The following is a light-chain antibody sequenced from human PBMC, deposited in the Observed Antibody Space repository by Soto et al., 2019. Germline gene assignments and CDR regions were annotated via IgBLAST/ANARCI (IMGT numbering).Light chain of an antibody. Sequence: IQLTQSPSSLSASIGDRVTITCRASQDINSYLAWYQQKPGKAPNLLIYEASILQRGVPSRFSGSNSGTDFTLTISSLQAEDFETYYCQQTRSYPSTLGGGTKVDIK. CDR3: QQTRSYPST. CDR1: QDINSY. J-gene: IGKJ4*01. CDR2: EAS. V-gene: IGKV1-9*01.